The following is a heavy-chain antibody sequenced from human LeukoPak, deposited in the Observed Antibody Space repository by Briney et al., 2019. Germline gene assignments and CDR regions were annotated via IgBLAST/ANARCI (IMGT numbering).Heavy chain of an antibody. CDR3: ARESRYSGSYYVY. D-gene: IGHD1-26*01. CDR2: ISWNGGST. Sequence: GGSLRLSCAASGFTFDDYAMHWVRQAPGKGLEWVSLISWNGGSTGYADSVKGRFTISRDNAKNSLYLQMNSLRAEDTALYYCARESRYSGSYYVYWGQGTLVTVSS. CDR1: GFTFDDYA. J-gene: IGHJ4*02. V-gene: IGHV3-20*04.